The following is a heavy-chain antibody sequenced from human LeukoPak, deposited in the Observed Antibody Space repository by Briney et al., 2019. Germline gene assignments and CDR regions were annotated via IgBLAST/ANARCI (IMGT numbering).Heavy chain of an antibody. D-gene: IGHD6-19*01. J-gene: IGHJ3*02. V-gene: IGHV3-33*01. CDR3: ARGHSSGWYSAFDI. Sequence: GGSLRLSCAASGFTFSSYGMHWVRQAPGKGLEWVAVIWYDGSNKYYAGSVKGRFTISRDNSKNTLYLQMNSLRAEDTAVYYCARGHSSGWYSAFDIWGQGTMVTVSS. CDR1: GFTFSSYG. CDR2: IWYDGSNK.